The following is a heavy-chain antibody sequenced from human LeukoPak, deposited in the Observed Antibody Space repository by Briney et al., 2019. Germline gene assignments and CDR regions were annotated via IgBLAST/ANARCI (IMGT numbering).Heavy chain of an antibody. Sequence: PGGSLRLSCAASGFTFDDYAMHWVRQAPGEGLEWVSGISWNSGSIGYADSVKGRFTISRDNSKNTLYLQMNSLRAEDTAVYYCARDSSVCSSTSCYVGYFDYWGQGTLVTVSS. D-gene: IGHD2-2*01. J-gene: IGHJ4*02. V-gene: IGHV3-9*01. CDR3: ARDSSVCSSTSCYVGYFDY. CDR2: ISWNSGSI. CDR1: GFTFDDYA.